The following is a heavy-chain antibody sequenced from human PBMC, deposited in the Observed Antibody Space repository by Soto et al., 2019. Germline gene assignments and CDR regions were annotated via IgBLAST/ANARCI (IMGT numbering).Heavy chain of an antibody. V-gene: IGHV1-18*01. J-gene: IGHJ5*02. CDR1: GYTFTSDR. CDR2: ISAYNGNT. D-gene: IGHD3-10*01. Sequence: APVKVSCKASGYTFTSDRSRCRRHAQRKGLEWMGWISAYNGNTNYAQKLQGRVTMTTDTSTSTAYMELRSLRSDDTAVYYCARSPTMVRGVTHWFDPWGQGTVVTVSS. CDR3: ARSPTMVRGVTHWFDP.